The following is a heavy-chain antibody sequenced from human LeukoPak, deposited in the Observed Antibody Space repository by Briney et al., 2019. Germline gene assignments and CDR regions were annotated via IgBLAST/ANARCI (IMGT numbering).Heavy chain of an antibody. CDR2: IIPIFGTA. V-gene: IGHV1-69*13. D-gene: IGHD6-6*01. CDR3: VGTAARPLYYYYYMDV. Sequence: SVKVSCKASGGTFSSYAISWVRQAPGQGLEWMGGIIPIFGTANYAQKFQGRVTITAGESTSTAYMELSSLRSEDTAVYYCVGTAARPLYYYYYMDVWAKGPRSPSP. CDR1: GGTFSSYA. J-gene: IGHJ6*03.